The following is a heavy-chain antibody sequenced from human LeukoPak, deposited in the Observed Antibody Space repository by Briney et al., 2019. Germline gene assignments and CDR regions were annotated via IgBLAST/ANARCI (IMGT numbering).Heavy chain of an antibody. D-gene: IGHD3-10*01. CDR1: GFTLSDYH. V-gene: IGHV3-21*01. Sequence: GGSLRLFCAASGFTLSDYHMNWVRQAPGKGLEWLSSITTISHYIYYAGGVRGRFTISRDNAKNSLYLQMNSLRGEDTAVYYCARSGGPGTYHQLRYNWFDPWGQGTLVTVSS. CDR2: ITTISHYI. J-gene: IGHJ5*02. CDR3: ARSGGPGTYHQLRYNWFDP.